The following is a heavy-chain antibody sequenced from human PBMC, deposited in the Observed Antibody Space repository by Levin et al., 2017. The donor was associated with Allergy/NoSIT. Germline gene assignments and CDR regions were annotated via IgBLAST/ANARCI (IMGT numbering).Heavy chain of an antibody. CDR1: GESFSGYF. Sequence: SETLSLTCAVNGESFSGYFWTWIRQSPGKGLEWIGQINFNGITTYNPSLKSRVIISVDPTKKQFSLKLTYLTAADTAVYFCARGGEVPSQYYFDYWGQGTLVTVSS. CDR3: ARGGEVPSQYYFDY. D-gene: IGHD1-1*01. CDR2: INFNGIT. V-gene: IGHV4-34*01. J-gene: IGHJ4*02.